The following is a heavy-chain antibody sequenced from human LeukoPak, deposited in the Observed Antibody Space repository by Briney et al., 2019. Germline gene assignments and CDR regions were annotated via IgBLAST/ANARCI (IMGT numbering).Heavy chain of an antibody. V-gene: IGHV3-15*07. J-gene: IGHJ4*02. CDR1: GFTFTNAW. CDR2: IKSKADGETI. D-gene: IGHD1-20*01. Sequence: GGFLRLSCAASGFTFTNAWMNWVRQAPGKGLEWFGRIKSKADGETIDYAAPVKGRFTFSRDDSKNMLYLQMNSLKSEDTAVYYCSTLTSRGLSDSWGQGTLVTVSS. CDR3: STLTSRGLSDS.